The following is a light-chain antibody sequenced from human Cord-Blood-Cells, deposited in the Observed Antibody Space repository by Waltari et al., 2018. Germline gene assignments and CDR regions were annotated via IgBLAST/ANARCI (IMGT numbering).Light chain of an antibody. CDR2: GAS. V-gene: IGKV3-20*01. J-gene: IGKJ5*01. Sequence: EIVLTQSPGTLSLSPGESATLSCRASQSVSSSYLAWYQQKPGQAPRPLIYGASSRATGIPDRFSGSGSGTDFTLTISRLEPEDFAVYYRQQYGSSITFGQGTRLEIK. CDR3: QQYGSSIT. CDR1: QSVSSSY.